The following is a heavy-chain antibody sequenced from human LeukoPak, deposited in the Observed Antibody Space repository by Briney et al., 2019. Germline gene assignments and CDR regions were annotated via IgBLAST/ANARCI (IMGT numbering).Heavy chain of an antibody. CDR1: GFTFSSYA. D-gene: IGHD2-15*01. Sequence: GRSLRLSCAASGFTFSSYAMRWVRQAPGKGLEWVAVISYDGSNKYYADSVKGRFTISRDNSKNTLYLQMNSLRAEDTAVYYCAKDQRKGGIVAVVAATPFPDYWGQGTLVTVSS. CDR2: ISYDGSNK. V-gene: IGHV3-30*04. CDR3: AKDQRKGGIVAVVAATPFPDY. J-gene: IGHJ4*02.